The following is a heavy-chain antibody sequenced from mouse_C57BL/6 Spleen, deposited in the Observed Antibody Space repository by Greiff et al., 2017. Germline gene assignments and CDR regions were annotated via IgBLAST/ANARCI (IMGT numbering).Heavy chain of an antibody. CDR1: GYTFTDYY. J-gene: IGHJ1*03. CDR2: INPYNGGT. V-gene: IGHV1-19*01. D-gene: IGHD2-5*01. Sequence: EVQLQQSGPVLVKPGASVKMSCKASGYTFTDYYMNWVKQSHGKSLEWIGVINPYNGGTSYNQKFKGKATLTVDKSSSTAYMELNSLTSEDSAVYYCAPYYSNSWYFDVWGTGTTVTVSS. CDR3: APYYSNSWYFDV.